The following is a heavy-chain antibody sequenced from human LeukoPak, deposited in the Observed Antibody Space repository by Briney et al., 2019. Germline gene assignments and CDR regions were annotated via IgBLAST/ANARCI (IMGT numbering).Heavy chain of an antibody. J-gene: IGHJ4*02. D-gene: IGHD1-26*01. CDR1: GYTFTSYG. V-gene: IGHV1-18*01. CDR2: ISAYNGNT. Sequence: GASVKVSCKASGYTFTSYGISWVRQAPGQGLEWMGWISAYNGNTNYAQKLQGRVTMTTDTSTSTAYMGLRSLRSDDTAVYYCARDQVSIWSGSFPFDYWGQGTLVTVSS. CDR3: ARDQVSIWSGSFPFDY.